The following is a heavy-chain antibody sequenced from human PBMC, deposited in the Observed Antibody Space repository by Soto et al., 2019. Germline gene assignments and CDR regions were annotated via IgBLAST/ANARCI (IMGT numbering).Heavy chain of an antibody. CDR2: ISSNGDNT. Sequence: VQLVESGEGLVQPGGSLRLSCVASGFTFGTFAMHWVRQAPGKGLEYVSGISSNGDNTYYEDTVKGRFAISRDNFKNPLYLQMGSLRPEDMAVYYCARGRYSSDVGVGMDFWGQGTTVTVSS. J-gene: IGHJ6*02. D-gene: IGHD6-25*01. CDR3: ARGRYSSDVGVGMDF. CDR1: GFTFGTFA. V-gene: IGHV3-64*02.